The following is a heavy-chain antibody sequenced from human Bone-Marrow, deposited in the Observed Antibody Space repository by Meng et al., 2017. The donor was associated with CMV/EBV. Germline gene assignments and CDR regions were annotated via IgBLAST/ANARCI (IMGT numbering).Heavy chain of an antibody. CDR1: GGSISSSSYY. CDR3: ARGGVLRYFDWSRRNWFDP. Sequence: GSLSLTCTVSGGSISSSSYYWGWIRQPPGKGLEWIGSIYYSGSTYYNPSLKSRVTISVDTSKNQFSLKLSSVTAADTAVYYCARGGVLRYFDWSRRNWFDPWGQGTLVTVSS. D-gene: IGHD3-9*01. CDR2: IYYSGST. J-gene: IGHJ5*02. V-gene: IGHV4-39*07.